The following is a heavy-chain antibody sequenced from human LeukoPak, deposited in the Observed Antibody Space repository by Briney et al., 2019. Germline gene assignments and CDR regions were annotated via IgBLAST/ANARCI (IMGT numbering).Heavy chain of an antibody. D-gene: IGHD3-10*01. CDR1: GYTFTDYY. CDR2: INPNSGGT. V-gene: IGHV1-2*02. J-gene: IGHJ5*02. Sequence: ASVKVSCRASGYTFTDYYMHWVRQAPGQGLEWMGWINPNSGGTNYAQKFQGRVTLTRDTSINTVYMEVNRLGSDDTAAYYCARVPDVIGAYLGSWGQGTLVIVSS. CDR3: ARVPDVIGAYLGS.